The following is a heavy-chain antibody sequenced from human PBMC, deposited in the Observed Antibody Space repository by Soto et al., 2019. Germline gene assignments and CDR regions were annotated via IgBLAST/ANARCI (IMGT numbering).Heavy chain of an antibody. Sequence: ASVKVSCKPSGYSFSDYFIQWVRQAPGQGLEWVAWINPKTAATNYAKKFQGRVSLTWDTSSTTAYMELTRLRPDDTAVYYCARIKWGLNYYNGMDVWGQGTTVTVSS. CDR1: GYSFSDYF. J-gene: IGHJ6*02. CDR2: INPKTAAT. V-gene: IGHV1-2*02. CDR3: ARIKWGLNYYNGMDV. D-gene: IGHD1-26*01.